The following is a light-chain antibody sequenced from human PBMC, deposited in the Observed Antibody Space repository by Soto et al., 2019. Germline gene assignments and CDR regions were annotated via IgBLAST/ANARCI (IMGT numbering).Light chain of an antibody. Sequence: EMVMTQSPATLSVSLGERATLSCRASQSVSTKLVWYQQKPGQAPRLLIYGASTRSTGIPARFSGSGSGTEFALTISSLQSEDFAVYYCQQHDQGWTFVQGTKMEIK. CDR2: GAS. J-gene: IGKJ1*01. CDR1: QSVSTK. V-gene: IGKV3-15*01. CDR3: QQHDQGWT.